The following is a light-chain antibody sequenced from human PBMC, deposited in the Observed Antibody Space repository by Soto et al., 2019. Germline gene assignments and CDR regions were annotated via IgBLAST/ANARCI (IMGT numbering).Light chain of an antibody. CDR2: GAS. J-gene: IGKJ2*01. CDR3: QQYNSYYT. V-gene: IGKV1-5*01. Sequence: DIQMTQSPSSLSASVGDRVTFTCRAGQDISTSLNWYQHRPGKAPKLLIYGASALQSGVPSRFSGSGSGTEFTLTISSLQPDDFATYYCQQYNSYYTFGQGTKLEIK. CDR1: QDISTS.